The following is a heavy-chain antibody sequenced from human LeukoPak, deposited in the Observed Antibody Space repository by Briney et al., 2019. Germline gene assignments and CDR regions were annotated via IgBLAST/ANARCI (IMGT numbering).Heavy chain of an antibody. Sequence: KPSETLSLTCAVSGYSISSGYYWGWIRQPPGKGLEWIGSIYHSGSTYYSPSLKSRVTISVDTSKNQFSLKLSSVTAADTAVYYCARDYPQFDPWGQGTLVTVSS. CDR3: ARDYPQFDP. CDR1: GYSISSGYY. CDR2: IYHSGST. V-gene: IGHV4-38-2*02. J-gene: IGHJ5*02.